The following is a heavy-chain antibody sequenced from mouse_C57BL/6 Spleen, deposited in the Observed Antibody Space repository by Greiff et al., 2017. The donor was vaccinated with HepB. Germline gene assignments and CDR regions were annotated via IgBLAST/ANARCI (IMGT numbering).Heavy chain of an antibody. CDR2: IDPANGDT. Sequence: VQLKQSGAELVRPGASVKLSCTASGFNIKDDYMHWVKQRPEQGLEWIGWIDPANGDTESASKFQGKATIPADTSSNTAYLQRSSLTSEDTAVYYCTTRYKDYWGQGTTLTVSS. D-gene: IGHD1-3*01. CDR3: TTRYKDY. J-gene: IGHJ2*01. CDR1: GFNIKDDY. V-gene: IGHV14-4*01.